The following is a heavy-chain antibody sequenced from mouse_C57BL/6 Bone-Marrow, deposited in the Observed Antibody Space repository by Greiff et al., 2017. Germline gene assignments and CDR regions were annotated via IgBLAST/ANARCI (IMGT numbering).Heavy chain of an antibody. D-gene: IGHD1-1*01. CDR2: INPNNGGT. Sequence: VQLQQSGPELVKPGASVKIPCKASGYTFTDYNMDWVKQSHGKSLEWIGDINPNNGGTIYNQKFKGKATLTVDKSSSTAYMELRSLTSEDTAVYYCARLSYYGSSLHFDYWGQGTTLTVSS. CDR3: ARLSYYGSSLHFDY. V-gene: IGHV1-18*01. CDR1: GYTFTDYN. J-gene: IGHJ2*01.